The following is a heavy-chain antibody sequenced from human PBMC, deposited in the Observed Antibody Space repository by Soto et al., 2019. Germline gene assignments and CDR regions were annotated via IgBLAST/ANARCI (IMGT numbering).Heavy chain of an antibody. J-gene: IGHJ6*03. CDR3: ARAPTPYDYGEYYYYYYYMDV. CDR1: GFTFSSYW. Sequence: PGGSLRLSCAASGFTFSSYWMHWVRQAPGKGLVWVSRINSDGSSTSYADSVKGRFTISRDNAKNTLYLQMNSLRAEDTAVYYCARAPTPYDYGEYYYYYYYMDVWGKGTTVTVSS. CDR2: INSDGSST. V-gene: IGHV3-74*01. D-gene: IGHD4-17*01.